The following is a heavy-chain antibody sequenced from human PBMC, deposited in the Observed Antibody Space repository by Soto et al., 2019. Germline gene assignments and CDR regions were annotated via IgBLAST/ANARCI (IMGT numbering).Heavy chain of an antibody. CDR2: VYSSGGT. J-gene: IGHJ5*02. CDR1: GGSMSSYY. D-gene: IGHD3-3*01. CDR3: ARGQRFSDWFDP. Sequence: SETLSLTCTVSGGSMSSYYWTWIRQPAGKGLEWIGRVYSSGGTHYSPSLKSRVIISLDTSKNQFSLRLLSVTDADTAVYFCARGQRFSDWFDPWGQGXLVTVSS. V-gene: IGHV4-4*07.